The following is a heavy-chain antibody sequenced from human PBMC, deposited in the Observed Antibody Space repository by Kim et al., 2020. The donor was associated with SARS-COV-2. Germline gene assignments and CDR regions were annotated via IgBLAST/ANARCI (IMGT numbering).Heavy chain of an antibody. CDR2: IYYSGST. CDR3: AGRGGGCCYGEGGFDY. Sequence: SETLSLTCTVSGGSFSSSSYYWGWLRPPPGKGLEWVGSIYYSGSTYYNPSLKRRVTITVNTTKTQFPLKLSPVAAADTAYYYGAGRGGGCCYGEGGFDYWGQGTLVTVSS. CDR1: GGSFSSSSYY. D-gene: IGHD2-2*01. J-gene: IGHJ4*02. V-gene: IGHV4-39*01.